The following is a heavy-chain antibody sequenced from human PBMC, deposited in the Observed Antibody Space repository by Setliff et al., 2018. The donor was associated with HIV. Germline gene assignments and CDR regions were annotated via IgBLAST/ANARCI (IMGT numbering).Heavy chain of an antibody. V-gene: IGHV3-49*03. Sequence: GGPLRLSCTASGFTFGDYDMTWFRQAPGKGLEWVGFIRRKTFGGTTEYAASVKGRFTISRDDSKSIAYLQMNSLKTEDTAVYYCTRKTYSSGWNHIDYWGQGTQV. CDR1: GFTFGDYD. J-gene: IGHJ4*02. CDR3: TRKTYSSGWNHIDY. D-gene: IGHD6-19*01. CDR2: IRRKTFGGTT.